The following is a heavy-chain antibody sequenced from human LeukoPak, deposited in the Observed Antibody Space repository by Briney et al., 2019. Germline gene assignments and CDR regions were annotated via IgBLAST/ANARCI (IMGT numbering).Heavy chain of an antibody. CDR3: ARDREQWLVLYPYYFDY. V-gene: IGHV3-21*01. CDR2: ISSSSSYI. CDR1: GFTFSSYS. J-gene: IGHJ4*02. Sequence: PGRSLRLSCAASGFTFSSYSMNWVRQAPGKGLEWVSSISSSSSYIYYADSVKGRFTISRDNAKNSLYLQMNSLRAEDTAVYYCARDREQWLVLYPYYFDYWGQGTLATVSS. D-gene: IGHD6-19*01.